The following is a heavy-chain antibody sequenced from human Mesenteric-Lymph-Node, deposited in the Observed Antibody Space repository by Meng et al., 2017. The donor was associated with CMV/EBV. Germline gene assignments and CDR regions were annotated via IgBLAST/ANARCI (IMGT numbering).Heavy chain of an antibody. CDR2: IYYSGST. CDR3: AATGSGSYYKDAFDI. V-gene: IGHV4-59*01. D-gene: IGHD1-26*01. CDR1: GGSISSYY. Sequence: SETLSLTCTVSGGSISSYYWSWIRQPPGKGLEWIGYIYYSGSTNYNPSLKSRVTISVDTSKNQFSLKLSSVTAADTAVYYCAATGSGSYYKDAFDIWGQGTMVTVSS. J-gene: IGHJ3*02.